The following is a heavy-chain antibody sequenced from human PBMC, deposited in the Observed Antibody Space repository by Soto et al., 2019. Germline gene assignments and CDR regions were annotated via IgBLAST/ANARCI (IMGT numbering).Heavy chain of an antibody. J-gene: IGHJ6*02. Sequence: QVKLVQSGAEVKKPGASVKVSCTFTSYDINWVRQATGQGLEWMAWMNPNSGNTRYAQKFQGRVTMTRNTSNFTAXMELSRLRAEDTAVYYCARGPGSSDWRFSYYHTDVWGQGTTVTVSS. CDR1: FTSYD. CDR3: ARGPGSSDWRFSYYHTDV. D-gene: IGHD6-19*01. CDR2: MNPNSGNT. V-gene: IGHV1-8*01.